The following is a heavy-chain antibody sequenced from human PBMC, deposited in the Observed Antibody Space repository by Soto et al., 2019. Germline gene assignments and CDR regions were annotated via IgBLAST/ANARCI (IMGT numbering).Heavy chain of an antibody. V-gene: IGHV3-30-3*01. D-gene: IGHD4-17*01. CDR1: GFTFRTFA. CDR3: AKDPRWHYWFDP. J-gene: IGHJ5*02. CDR2: VSSDGSNK. Sequence: GGSLRLSCAASGFTFRTFAMHWVRQAPGKGLEWVAIVSSDGSNKYYADSVKGRFTISRDNSKNTLYLQMNSLRAEDTAVYYCAKDPRWHYWFDPWGQGTLVTVSS.